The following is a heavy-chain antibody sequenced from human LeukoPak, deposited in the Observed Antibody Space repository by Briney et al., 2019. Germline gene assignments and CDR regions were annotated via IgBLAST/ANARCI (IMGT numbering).Heavy chain of an antibody. CDR1: GYTFSSYG. CDR2: IRYDGSNK. V-gene: IGHV3-30*02. D-gene: IGHD4-17*01. J-gene: IGHJ4*02. Sequence: PGGSLRLSCAASGYTFSSYGMHWVRQAPGKGLEWVAFIRYDGSNKYYADSVKGRFTISRDNSKNTLYLQMNSLRAEDTAVYYCAKDARVTTTHFDYWGQGTLVTVSS. CDR3: AKDARVTTTHFDY.